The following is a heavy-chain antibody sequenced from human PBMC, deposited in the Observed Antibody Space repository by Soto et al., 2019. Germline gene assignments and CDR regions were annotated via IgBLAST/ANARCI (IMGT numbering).Heavy chain of an antibody. CDR2: IYYSGST. CDR1: GGSISSSSYY. J-gene: IGHJ5*02. Sequence: PSETLSLTCTVSGGSISSSSYYWGWIRQPPGKGLEWIGSIYYSGSTYYNPSLMSRVTISVDTSKNQFSLKLSSVTAADTAVYYCARTKEKNYDFWSGYYPLWFDPWGQGTLVTVS. CDR3: ARTKEKNYDFWSGYYPLWFDP. V-gene: IGHV4-39*01. D-gene: IGHD3-3*01.